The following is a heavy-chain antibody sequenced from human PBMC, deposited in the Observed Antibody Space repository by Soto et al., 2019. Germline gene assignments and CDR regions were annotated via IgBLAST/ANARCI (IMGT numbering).Heavy chain of an antibody. D-gene: IGHD2-2*01. CDR2: INPNSGGT. J-gene: IGHJ4*02. CDR1: GYTFTGYY. CDR3: ARVNGFTPLPEMPMLY. V-gene: IGHV1-2*02. Sequence: ASVKVSCKASGYTFTGYYMHWVRQAPGQGLEWMGWINPNSGGTNYAQKFQGRVTMTRDTSISTAYMELSRLRSDDTAVYYCARVNGFTPLPEMPMLYWGQGTLVTVSS.